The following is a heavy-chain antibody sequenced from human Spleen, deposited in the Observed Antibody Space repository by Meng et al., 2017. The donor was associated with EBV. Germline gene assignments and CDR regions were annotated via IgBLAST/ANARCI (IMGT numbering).Heavy chain of an antibody. CDR3: ARDGLNYGRNWEFFDF. D-gene: IGHD4-23*01. V-gene: IGHV1-18*01. CDR1: GYTFTNYG. CDR2: ISPNNDNT. J-gene: IGHJ4*02. Sequence: QVQLVQHGAEVRKPGASVKVSCKASGYTFTNYGIGWVRQAPGQGLKWMGWISPNNDNTFYAQDVQGRLTMTTDTSTSTAYMELRSLRSDDTAIYYCARDGLNYGRNWEFFDFWGQGTLVTVSS.